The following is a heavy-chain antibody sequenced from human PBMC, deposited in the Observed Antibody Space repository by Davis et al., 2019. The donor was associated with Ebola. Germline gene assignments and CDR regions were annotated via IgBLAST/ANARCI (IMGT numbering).Heavy chain of an antibody. CDR1: GFTFSDYY. Sequence: PGGSLRLSCAASGFTFSDYYMSWIRQAPGKGLEWVSYISSSGSTIYYADSVKGRFTISRDNAKNSLYLQMNSLRAEDTAVYYCATSVDTAMVPSPFDYWGQGTLVTVSS. CDR3: ATSVDTAMVPSPFDY. V-gene: IGHV3-11*01. J-gene: IGHJ4*02. CDR2: ISSSGSTI. D-gene: IGHD5-18*01.